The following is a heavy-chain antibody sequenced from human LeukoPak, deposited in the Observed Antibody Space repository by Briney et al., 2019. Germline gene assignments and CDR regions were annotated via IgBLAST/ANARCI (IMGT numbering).Heavy chain of an antibody. CDR1: GGSIRTFY. J-gene: IGHJ5*02. CDR2: IFTSGST. V-gene: IGHV4-4*07. Sequence: SETLSLTCTVSGGSIRTFYWSWLRQPAGKGLEWIGRIFTSGSTNYNPSLKSRVTMSVDTSKNHFSLKLSSVTAADTAVYYCAREERRGYSYGPDPNWFDPWGQGTLVTVSS. D-gene: IGHD5-18*01. CDR3: AREERRGYSYGPDPNWFDP.